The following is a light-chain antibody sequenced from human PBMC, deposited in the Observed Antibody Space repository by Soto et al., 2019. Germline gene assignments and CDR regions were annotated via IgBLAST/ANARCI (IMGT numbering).Light chain of an antibody. CDR2: DAS. V-gene: IGKV3-20*01. J-gene: IGKJ5*01. CDR3: QHQGT. CDR1: QSVTSSY. Sequence: ETVLSQSPGSLSLSPGERATLSCRASQSVTSSYLAWHQQKPGQAPRLLIYDASSRATGIPDRFSGSGSGTDFTLTISRLEPEDFAVYYCQHQGTFGQGTRVEIK.